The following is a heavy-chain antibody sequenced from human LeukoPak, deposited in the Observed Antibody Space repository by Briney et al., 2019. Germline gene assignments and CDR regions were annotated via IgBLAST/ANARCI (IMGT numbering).Heavy chain of an antibody. Sequence: PGGSLRLSCAASGFTFSSYGMHWVRRAPGKGLEWVAVIWYDGSNKYYADSVKGRFTISRDNSKNTLYLQMNSLRAEDTAVYYCARDMVVAATGSDYWGQGTLVTVSS. CDR1: GFTFSSYG. CDR2: IWYDGSNK. J-gene: IGHJ4*02. D-gene: IGHD2-15*01. V-gene: IGHV3-33*01. CDR3: ARDMVVAATGSDY.